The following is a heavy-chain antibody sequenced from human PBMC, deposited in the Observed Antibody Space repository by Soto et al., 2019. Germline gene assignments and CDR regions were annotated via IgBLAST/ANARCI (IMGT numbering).Heavy chain of an antibody. CDR3: LLSGSYYTGPRIFDY. V-gene: IGHV1-24*01. J-gene: IGHJ4*02. Sequence: ASVKVSCKVSGYTLAELSMHWVRQAPGKGLEWMGGFDPEDGETIYAQKFQGRVTMTEDTSTDTAYMELSSLRSEDTAVYYFLLSGSYYTGPRIFDYWGQGTLVTVSS. D-gene: IGHD3-10*01. CDR2: FDPEDGET. CDR1: GYTLAELS.